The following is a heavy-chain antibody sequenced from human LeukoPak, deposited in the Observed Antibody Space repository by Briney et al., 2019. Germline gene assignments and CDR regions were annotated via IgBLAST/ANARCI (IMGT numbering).Heavy chain of an antibody. CDR2: TYYRSRWYN. CDR3: TRKIRTYFDS. J-gene: IGHJ4*02. D-gene: IGHD3-10*01. V-gene: IGHV6-1*01. CDR1: GDSVSSNSAA. Sequence: SQTLSLTCAISGDSVSSNSAAWTWIRQSPSRGREWLGRTYYRSRWYNDYAVSVKSRITINPDTSKNQFSLQLNSVTPEDTAVYYCTRKIRTYFDSWGQGTLVTVSS.